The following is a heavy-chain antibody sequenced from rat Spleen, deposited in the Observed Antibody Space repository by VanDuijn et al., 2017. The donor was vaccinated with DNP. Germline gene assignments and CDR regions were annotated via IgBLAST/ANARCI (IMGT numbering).Heavy chain of an antibody. CDR3: ARHPRKMNRGVMDA. J-gene: IGHJ4*01. V-gene: IGHV5-22*01. CDR1: GFTFDSFA. CDR2: ITSGGRNT. D-gene: IGHD1-5*01. Sequence: EVQLVESGGNLVQPGRSLKLSCAASGFTFDSFAMAWVRQAPKKGLEWVATITSGGRNTYYGDSVKGRFTISRDNAKSTLYLQMNSLRSEDTATYYCARHPRKMNRGVMDAWGQGASVTVSS.